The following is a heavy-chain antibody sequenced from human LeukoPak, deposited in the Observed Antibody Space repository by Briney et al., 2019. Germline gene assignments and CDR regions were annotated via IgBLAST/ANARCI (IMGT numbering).Heavy chain of an antibody. CDR3: ARDLDCSSTSCYTKGHYYYGMDV. Sequence: GGSLRLSCAASGFTFSSYAMSWVRQAPGKGLEWVSAISGSGGSTYYADSVKGRFTISRDNAKNSLYLQMNSLRAEDTAVYYCARDLDCSSTSCYTKGHYYYGMDVWGQGTTVTVSS. CDR1: GFTFSSYA. CDR2: ISGSGGST. V-gene: IGHV3-23*01. D-gene: IGHD2-2*02. J-gene: IGHJ6*02.